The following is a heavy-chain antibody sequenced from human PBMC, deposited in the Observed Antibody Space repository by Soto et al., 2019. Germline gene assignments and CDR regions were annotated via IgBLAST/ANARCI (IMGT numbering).Heavy chain of an antibody. J-gene: IGHJ4*02. CDR1: GFSFSTYW. V-gene: IGHV3-74*03. Sequence: EVQLVESGGGLVQPGGSLRLSCAASGFSFSTYWMHWVRQAPGKGLVWVSRIKGDGSSVAYEDSVKGRLTISRDNAKNTLYLQMNSLRAEDTAVYYCAREYGDFVIPLDYWGQGTLVTVSS. CDR2: IKGDGSSV. D-gene: IGHD4-17*01. CDR3: AREYGDFVIPLDY.